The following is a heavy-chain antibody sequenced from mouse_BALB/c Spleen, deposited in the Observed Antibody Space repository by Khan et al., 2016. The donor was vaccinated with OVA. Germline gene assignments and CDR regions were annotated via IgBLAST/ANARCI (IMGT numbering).Heavy chain of an antibody. CDR3: TTYWYFDV. V-gene: IGHV6-6*02. CDR2: IRLKSNNYAT. J-gene: IGHJ1*01. Sequence: EVKLEESGGGLVQPGGSMKLSCAASGFTFSNYWMNWVRQSPEKGLEWVAEIRLKSNNYATHYAESVKGRFTISRYHSKNSVYLQMNNLRAEDTGIYYRTTYWYFDVWGPGTTVTVSS. CDR1: GFTFSNYW.